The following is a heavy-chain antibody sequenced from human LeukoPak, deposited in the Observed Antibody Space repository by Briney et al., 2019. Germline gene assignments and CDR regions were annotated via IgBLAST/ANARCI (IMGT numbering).Heavy chain of an antibody. CDR1: GFTFSDYY. J-gene: IGHJ6*02. CDR3: ARNNDMDV. Sequence: GGSLRLSCAASGFTFSDYYMTWVRQAPGKGPEWVANMNKDGSEKYYVDSVEGRFTISRDTAKNSLYLQMNNLRAEDTALYYCARNNDMDVWGQGTTVIVSS. CDR2: MNKDGSEK. V-gene: IGHV3-7*03. D-gene: IGHD1/OR15-1a*01.